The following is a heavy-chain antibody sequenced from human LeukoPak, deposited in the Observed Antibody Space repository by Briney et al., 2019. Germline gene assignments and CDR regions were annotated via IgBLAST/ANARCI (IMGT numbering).Heavy chain of an antibody. J-gene: IGHJ4*02. CDR3: ARDPTAYYDSSGYYLNTIDY. D-gene: IGHD3-22*01. CDR2: ISSNGDIT. CDR1: GFTFSSYA. Sequence: PGGSLRLSCSASGFTFSSYALHWVRQAPGKGLEFVSGISSNGDITYYADSVKGRFTISRDNSKNTLYLQMNSLRAEDTAVYYCARDPTAYYDSSGYYLNTIDYWGQGTLVTVSS. V-gene: IGHV3-64*04.